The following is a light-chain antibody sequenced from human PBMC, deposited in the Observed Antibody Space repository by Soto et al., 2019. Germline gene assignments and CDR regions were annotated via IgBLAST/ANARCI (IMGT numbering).Light chain of an antibody. J-gene: IGKJ2*01. CDR1: QHISTF. CDR3: QQRSYGYT. CDR2: DAS. V-gene: IGKV3-11*01. Sequence: IVLTQSPVTLSLSPGERATLSCRASQHISTFLAWYQHKVSQAPRLLISDASKRATGTPARFSGSGSGTDFTLTISSLEPEDFAVYYCQQRSYGYTFGQGTKLEI.